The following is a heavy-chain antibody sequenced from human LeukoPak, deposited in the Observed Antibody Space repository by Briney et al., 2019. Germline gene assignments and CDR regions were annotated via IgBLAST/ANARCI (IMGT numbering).Heavy chain of an antibody. J-gene: IGHJ3*02. CDR2: IYHSGST. CDR3: ARAAAYYDILTGYYKGAFDI. V-gene: IGHV4-38-2*01. CDR1: GYSISSGYY. Sequence: PSETLSPTCAVSGYSISSGYYWGWIRQPPGKGLEWIGSIYHSGSTYYNPSLKSRVTISVDTSKNQFSLKLSSVTAADTAVYYCARAAAYYDILTGYYKGAFDIWGQGTMVTVSS. D-gene: IGHD3-9*01.